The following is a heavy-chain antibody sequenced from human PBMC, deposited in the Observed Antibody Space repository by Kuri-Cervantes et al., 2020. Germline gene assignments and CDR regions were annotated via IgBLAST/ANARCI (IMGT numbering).Heavy chain of an antibody. V-gene: IGHV3-30*03. CDR2: ISYDGSNK. Sequence: GGSLRLSCAASGFTFSSYGMHWVRQAPGKGLEWVAVISYDGSNKYYADSVKGRFTISRDNSKNTLYLQMNSLRAEDTAVYYCARVPGGGGEHYYYYYYGMDVWAKGPRSPSP. CDR1: GFTFSSYG. CDR3: ARVPGGGGEHYYYYYYGMDV. D-gene: IGHD2-21*01. J-gene: IGHJ6*02.